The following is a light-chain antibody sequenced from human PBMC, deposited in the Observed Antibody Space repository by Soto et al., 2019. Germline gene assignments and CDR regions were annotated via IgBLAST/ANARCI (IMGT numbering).Light chain of an antibody. V-gene: IGLV2-14*03. CDR2: DVS. CDR1: SSDVGAYNY. J-gene: IGLJ1*01. Sequence: QSVLTQPASVSGSPGQSITISCTGTSSDVGAYNYVSWYQHHPGKVPRLMIFDVSNRPSGVSNRFSGSKSGNTASLTISGLQAEDEADYYCCSYSRSSPYVFGAGTKVTV. CDR3: CSYSRSSPYV.